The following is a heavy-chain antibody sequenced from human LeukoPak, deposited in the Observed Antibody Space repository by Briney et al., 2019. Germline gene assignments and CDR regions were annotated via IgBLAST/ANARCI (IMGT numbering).Heavy chain of an antibody. CDR2: IYYSGST. D-gene: IGHD6-19*01. Sequence: PSETLSLTCALSGGSISSYYWSWIRQPPGKGLEWIGYIYYSGSTYYNPSLKSRVTISVDTSKNQFSLKLSSVTAADTAVYYCARGVAGTFYWGQGTLVTVSS. CDR3: ARGVAGTFY. V-gene: IGHV4-59*06. J-gene: IGHJ4*02. CDR1: GGSISSYY.